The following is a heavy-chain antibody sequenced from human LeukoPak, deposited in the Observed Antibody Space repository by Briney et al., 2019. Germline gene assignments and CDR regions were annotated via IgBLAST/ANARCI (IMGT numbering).Heavy chain of an antibody. J-gene: IGHJ4*02. CDR1: GGSISSSSYY. CDR2: IYYSGST. D-gene: IGHD2-2*01. V-gene: IGHV4-39*01. CDR3: ARQLGYCSSTSCYADKVDY. Sequence: SETLSLTCTVSGGSISSSSYYWGWIRQPPGKGLEWIGSIYYSGSTYYNPSLKSRVTISVDTSRNQFSLKLSSVTAVDTAVYYCARQLGYCSSTSCYADKVDYWGQGTLVTVSS.